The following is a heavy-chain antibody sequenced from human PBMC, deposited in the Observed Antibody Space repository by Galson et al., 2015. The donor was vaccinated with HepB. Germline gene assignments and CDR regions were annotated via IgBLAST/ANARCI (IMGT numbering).Heavy chain of an antibody. J-gene: IGHJ4*02. D-gene: IGHD3-3*01. Sequence: SLRLSCAASGFTFSNAVMSWVRQAPGKGLEWVSAIGISGGNTYYADSVKGRFTISRDDSKSTLYLQMNSLRGADTAVYYCAKGLGSDFWNCDSWVQGSQVAV. CDR3: AKGLGSDFWNCDS. CDR1: GFTFSNAV. V-gene: IGHV3-23*01. CDR2: IGISGGNT.